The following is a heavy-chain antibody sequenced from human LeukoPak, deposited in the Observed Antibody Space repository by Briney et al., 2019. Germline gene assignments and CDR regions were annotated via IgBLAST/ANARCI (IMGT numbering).Heavy chain of an antibody. CDR2: IYYNGNT. J-gene: IGHJ3*01. V-gene: IGHV4-39*01. D-gene: IGHD5-24*01. CDR3: ASPREMATIYDASDV. Sequence: SETLSLTCTVSGVSITSSRYYWAWIRQPPGKGLEWFGTIYYNGNTHYNPSLESRFTISVDTSKNQFSLKLSSVTASDTAVYYCASPREMATIYDASDVWGQGTMVTVSS. CDR1: GVSITSSRYY.